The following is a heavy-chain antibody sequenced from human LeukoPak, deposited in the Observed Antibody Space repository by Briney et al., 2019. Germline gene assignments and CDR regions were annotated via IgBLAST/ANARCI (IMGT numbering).Heavy chain of an antibody. CDR2: ISGGSGST. Sequence: GGSLRLSCAASGFTFSGYAMHWVRQAPGKGLEWASSISGGSGSTYYADSVKGRFTISRDNSKSTMYLQMNSLRPEDTAVYYCARGYTSGSYSFAFDYWGQGTLVTVSS. CDR3: ARGYTSGSYSFAFDY. J-gene: IGHJ4*02. V-gene: IGHV3-23*01. D-gene: IGHD3-10*01. CDR1: GFTFSGYA.